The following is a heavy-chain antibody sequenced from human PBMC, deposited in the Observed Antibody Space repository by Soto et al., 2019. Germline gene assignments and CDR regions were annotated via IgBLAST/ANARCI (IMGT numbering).Heavy chain of an antibody. Sequence: ASVKVSCKASGYTFTSYDINWVRQATGQGLEWMGWMNPNSGNTGYAQKFQGRVTMTRNTSISTAYMELSSLRSEDTAVYYCARLSHSDFWSGCPDDFEIWGRETMVTVSS. CDR1: GYTFTSYD. CDR2: MNPNSGNT. V-gene: IGHV1-8*01. D-gene: IGHD3-3*01. J-gene: IGHJ3*02. CDR3: ARLSHSDFWSGCPDDFEI.